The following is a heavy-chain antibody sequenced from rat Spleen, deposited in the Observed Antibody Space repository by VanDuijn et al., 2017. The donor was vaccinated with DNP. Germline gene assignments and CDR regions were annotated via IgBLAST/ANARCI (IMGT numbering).Heavy chain of an antibody. D-gene: IGHD1-6*01. CDR1: GFTFSNYD. CDR2: ISTSGGST. Sequence: EVQLVESGGGLVQPGRSLKLSCAASGFTFSNYDMAWVRQAPTKGLEWVASISTSGGSTYYRDSVKGRFTVSRDNAKSTLYLQMDSLRSEDTATYYCARRGYYGNSLNWFTYWGPGTLVTVSS. V-gene: IGHV5-25*01. CDR3: ARRGYYGNSLNWFTY. J-gene: IGHJ3*01.